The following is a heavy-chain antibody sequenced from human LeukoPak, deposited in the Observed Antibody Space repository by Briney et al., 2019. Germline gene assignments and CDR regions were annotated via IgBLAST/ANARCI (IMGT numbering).Heavy chain of an antibody. CDR1: GFTFSSYG. V-gene: IGHV3-23*01. CDR2: ISGSGGVT. CDR3: AKEGQLWSWLLFDY. Sequence: GGSLRLSCAASGFTFSSYGISWVRQAPGKGLEWVSVISGSGGVTYYADSVKGRFTISRDNSKNTLYLQMNSLRAEDTAVYYCAKEGQLWSWLLFDYWGQGTLVTVSS. D-gene: IGHD5-18*01. J-gene: IGHJ4*02.